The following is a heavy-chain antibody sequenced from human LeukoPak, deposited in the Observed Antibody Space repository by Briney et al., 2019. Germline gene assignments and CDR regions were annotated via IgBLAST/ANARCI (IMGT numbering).Heavy chain of an antibody. Sequence: GGSLRLSCAASGSTFSSYGMSWVRQAPGKGLEWVSAISGSGGSTYYADSVKGRFTISRDNSKNTLYLQMNSLRAEDTAVYYCAKDLGQWLVPDAFDIWGQGTMVTVSS. CDR3: AKDLGQWLVPDAFDI. CDR1: GSTFSSYG. CDR2: ISGSGGST. D-gene: IGHD6-19*01. J-gene: IGHJ3*02. V-gene: IGHV3-23*01.